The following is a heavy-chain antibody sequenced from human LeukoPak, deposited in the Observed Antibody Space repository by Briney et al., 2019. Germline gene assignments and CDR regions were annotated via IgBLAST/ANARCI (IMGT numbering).Heavy chain of an antibody. CDR2: INPNSGGT. J-gene: IGHJ5*02. Sequence: GASVKVSCKASGYTFTGYYMHLVRQAPGQGLEWMGWINPNSGGTNYAQKFQGRVTMTRDTSISTAYMELSRLRSDDTAVYYCAREVLSSSWYVGRGDWFDPWGQGTLVTVSS. CDR3: AREVLSSSWYVGRGDWFDP. V-gene: IGHV1-2*02. CDR1: GYTFTGYY. D-gene: IGHD6-13*01.